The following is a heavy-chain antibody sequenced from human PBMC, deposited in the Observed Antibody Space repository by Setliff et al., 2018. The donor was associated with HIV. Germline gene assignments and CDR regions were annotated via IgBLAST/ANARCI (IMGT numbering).Heavy chain of an antibody. J-gene: IGHJ4*02. Sequence: PSETLSLTCAVSGYSISSGYYWDWIRQPPGKGLEWIGSIYHSGSTYNNPSLKSRVTISVDTSKNQFSLKLTSVTAADTAVYYCARTLLAAAMGYVDYWGQRTRATVSA. CDR2: IYHSGST. D-gene: IGHD5-18*01. CDR3: ARTLLAAAMGYVDY. V-gene: IGHV4-38-2*01. CDR1: GYSISSGYY.